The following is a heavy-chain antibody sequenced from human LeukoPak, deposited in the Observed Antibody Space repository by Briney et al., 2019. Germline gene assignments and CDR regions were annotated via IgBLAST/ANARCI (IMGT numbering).Heavy chain of an antibody. V-gene: IGHV4-39*01. CDR1: GGSVSTNTYY. J-gene: IGHJ4*02. CDR3: TRGRSMAAGAT. D-gene: IGHD1-26*01. Sequence: PSETLSLTCTVSGGSVSTNTYYGGWIRQPPGKGLEWIGSFDYRVKTYYKPSLESRVTISVDTSKNQFFLNLRSVTAADTAFYYCTRGRSMAAGATWSQGTLVTVSS. CDR2: FDYRVKT.